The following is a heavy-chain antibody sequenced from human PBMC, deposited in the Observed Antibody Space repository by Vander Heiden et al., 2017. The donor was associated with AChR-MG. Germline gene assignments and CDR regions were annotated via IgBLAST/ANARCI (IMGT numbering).Heavy chain of an antibody. D-gene: IGHD2-15*01. CDR3: ARPYGSGGSCYTRLFHK. CDR1: GDSISSTTFY. CDR2: INYSGTA. J-gene: IGHJ4*02. Sequence: QLQLQESGPGLVKPSEPLSLTCTVSGDSISSTTFYWGWVRQSPGKGLEWIGSINYSGTAYYTPSLKSRVTIAVDTSKNQFSLKMSSVTAADTAVYYCARPYGSGGSCYTRLFHKWGQGTLVTVSS. V-gene: IGHV4-39*01.